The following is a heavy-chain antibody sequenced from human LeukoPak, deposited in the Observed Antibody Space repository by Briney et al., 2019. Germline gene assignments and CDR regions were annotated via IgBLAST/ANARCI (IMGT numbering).Heavy chain of an antibody. V-gene: IGHV4-39*07. Sequence: SETLSLTCTVSGGSISSSSYYWGWIRQPPGKGLEWIGSIYYSGSTYYNPSLKSRVTISVDTSKNQFSLKLSSVTAADTAVYYCARDSYYYDSIGGYFDYWGQGTLVTVSS. CDR1: GGSISSSSYY. CDR2: IYYSGST. J-gene: IGHJ4*02. D-gene: IGHD3-22*01. CDR3: ARDSYYYDSIGGYFDY.